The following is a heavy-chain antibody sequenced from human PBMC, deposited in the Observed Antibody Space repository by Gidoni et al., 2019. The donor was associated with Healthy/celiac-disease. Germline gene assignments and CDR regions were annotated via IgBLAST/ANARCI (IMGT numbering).Heavy chain of an antibody. CDR3: AKVLRGDYYFDY. V-gene: IGHV3-30*18. CDR2: ISYDGSNK. J-gene: IGHJ4*02. D-gene: IGHD2-21*02. CDR1: GFTFSSYG. Sequence: QVQLVESGGGVVQPGRSLRLSCAASGFTFSSYGMHWVRQAPGKGLEWVVVISYDGSNKYYADSVKGRFTISRDNSKNTLYLQMNSLRAEDTAVYYCAKVLRGDYYFDYWGQGTLVTVSS.